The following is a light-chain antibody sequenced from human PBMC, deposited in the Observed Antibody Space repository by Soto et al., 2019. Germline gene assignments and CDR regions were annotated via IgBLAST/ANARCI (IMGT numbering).Light chain of an antibody. J-gene: IGKJ1*01. CDR3: QQPKRYSRT. V-gene: IGKV1-5*03. CDR1: ENIDTW. CDR2: KAS. Sequence: DIQMTQSPSTLSASVGDRVTITCRASENIDTWLAWYQQKPGKAPKFLIYKASTLENGVPSRVRGSGSGTEFIPTIRSLHPDDFAIYYRQQPKRYSRTFGQGTKVEVK.